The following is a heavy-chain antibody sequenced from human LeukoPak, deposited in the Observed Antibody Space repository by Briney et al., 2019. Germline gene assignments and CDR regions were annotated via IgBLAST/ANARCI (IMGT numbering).Heavy chain of an antibody. J-gene: IGHJ6*03. Sequence: ASVKVSCKASGGTFSSYAISWVRQAPGQGLEWMGGIIPIFGTANYAQKFQGRVTITTDESTSTAYMELSSLRSEDTAVYYCARVLPRDGYNYDYYYYYMDVWGKGTTVTVSS. D-gene: IGHD5-24*01. CDR2: IIPIFGTA. CDR3: ARVLPRDGYNYDYYYYYMDV. CDR1: GGTFSSYA. V-gene: IGHV1-69*05.